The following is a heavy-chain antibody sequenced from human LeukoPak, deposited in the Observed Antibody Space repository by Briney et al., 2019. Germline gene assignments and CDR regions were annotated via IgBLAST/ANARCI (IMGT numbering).Heavy chain of an antibody. Sequence: GGSLRLSCVVSGFSVSSNYMTWVRQAPGKGLEWISVIYSGGSTYYADSVKGRFTISRDNSKNTLFLQMNSLRDEDTAVYYCARGTSYGPYDWGQGTLVTVSS. J-gene: IGHJ4*02. V-gene: IGHV3-53*01. CDR2: IYSGGST. CDR3: ARGTSYGPYD. CDR1: GFSVSSNY. D-gene: IGHD5-18*01.